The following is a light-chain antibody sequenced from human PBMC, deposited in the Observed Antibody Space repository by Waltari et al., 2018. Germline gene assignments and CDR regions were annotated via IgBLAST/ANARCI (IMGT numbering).Light chain of an antibody. Sequence: IVMTQSPLSLPVTPGQPASISCRSSQSLLDTNGFNYLGWYLQKPGQSPQLLIYLVSTRASGVPDRFSGSGSGTDFTLKISRVEAEDVGVYYCMQSRQAPQTFGQGTKLEIK. CDR3: MQSRQAPQT. V-gene: IGKV2-28*01. J-gene: IGKJ2*01. CDR2: LVS. CDR1: QSLLDTNGFNY.